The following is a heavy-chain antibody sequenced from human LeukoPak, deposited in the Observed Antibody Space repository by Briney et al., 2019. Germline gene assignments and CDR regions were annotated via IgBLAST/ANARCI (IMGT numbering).Heavy chain of an antibody. Sequence: SVKVSCKASGGTFSSYTISWVRQAPGQGLEWMGRIIPILGIANYAQKFQGRVTITADKSTSTAYMELSSLRSEDTAVYYCARLPEISGYDFWSGYTIAREYNWFDPWGQGALVTVSS. J-gene: IGHJ5*02. CDR3: ARLPEISGYDFWSGYTIAREYNWFDP. V-gene: IGHV1-69*02. CDR1: GGTFSSYT. CDR2: IIPILGIA. D-gene: IGHD3-3*01.